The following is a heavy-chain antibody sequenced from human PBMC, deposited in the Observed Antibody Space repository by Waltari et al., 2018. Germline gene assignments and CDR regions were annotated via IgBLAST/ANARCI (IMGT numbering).Heavy chain of an antibody. Sequence: QVQLQQWGAGLLKPSETLSLTCAVYGGSFSGYYWSWIRQPPGTGLEWIGEINHSGSTNYNPSLKSRVTISVDTSKNQFSLKLSSVTAADTAVYYCARGRREYYDSSGYLGPVFSYWGQGTLVTVSS. V-gene: IGHV4-34*01. D-gene: IGHD3-22*01. CDR2: INHSGST. CDR3: ARGRREYYDSSGYLGPVFSY. J-gene: IGHJ4*02. CDR1: GGSFSGYY.